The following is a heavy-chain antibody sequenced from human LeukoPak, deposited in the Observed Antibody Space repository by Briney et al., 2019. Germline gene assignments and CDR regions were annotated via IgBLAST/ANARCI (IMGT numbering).Heavy chain of an antibody. J-gene: IGHJ4*02. Sequence: GGSLRLSCAASGFTFSSYAMHWVRQAPGKGLEWVAVISYDGSNKYYADSVKGRFTISRDNSKNTLYLQMNSLRAEDTAVYYCARTTSHIFISYFDYWGQGTLVTVSS. CDR1: GFTFSSYA. CDR2: ISYDGSNK. D-gene: IGHD2-21*01. CDR3: ARTTSHIFISYFDY. V-gene: IGHV3-30-3*01.